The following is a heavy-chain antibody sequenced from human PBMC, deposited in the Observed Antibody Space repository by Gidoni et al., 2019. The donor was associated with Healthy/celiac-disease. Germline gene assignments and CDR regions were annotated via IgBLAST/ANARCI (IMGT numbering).Heavy chain of an antibody. D-gene: IGHD2-2*02. V-gene: IGHV7-4-1*02. CDR3: ARGGGYCSSTSCYNYYYYGMDV. CDR1: GYTFTSYA. Sequence: QVQLVQSGSELKKPGASVKVSCKASGYTFTSYAMHWVRQAPGQGLEWMGWSNTNTGNPTYAQGFTGRFVFTLDTSVSTAYLQISSLKAEDTAVYYCARGGGYCSSTSCYNYYYYGMDVWGQGTTVTVSS. J-gene: IGHJ6*02. CDR2: SNTNTGNP.